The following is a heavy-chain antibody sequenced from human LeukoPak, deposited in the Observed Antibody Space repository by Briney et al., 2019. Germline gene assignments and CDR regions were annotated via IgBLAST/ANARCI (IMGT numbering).Heavy chain of an antibody. Sequence: GGSLRLSCAASGFTFSNYAMTWVRQAPVKGLEWASGISGSGDSTYYADSVKGRFTISRDNSKNTLDLQMNSLRAEDTALYYCTRTRGCSSTSCYADYWGQGTLVTVSS. J-gene: IGHJ4*02. CDR2: ISGSGDST. CDR1: GFTFSNYA. CDR3: TRTRGCSSTSCYADY. V-gene: IGHV3-23*01. D-gene: IGHD2-2*01.